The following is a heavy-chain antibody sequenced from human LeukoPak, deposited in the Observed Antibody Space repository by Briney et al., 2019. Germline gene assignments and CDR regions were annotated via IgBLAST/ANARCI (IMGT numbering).Heavy chain of an antibody. V-gene: IGHV4-4*02. Sequence: SETLSLTCTVSGGSISSSHWWPWVRQPPGKGLEWIGEIHYSGSTYYNPSLKSRVTIPVDTSKNQFSLKLSSVTAADTAVYYCARPYYDFWSAPGDAFDIWGQGTMVTVSS. CDR2: IHYSGST. CDR3: ARPYYDFWSAPGDAFDI. CDR1: GGSISSSHW. J-gene: IGHJ3*02. D-gene: IGHD3-3*01.